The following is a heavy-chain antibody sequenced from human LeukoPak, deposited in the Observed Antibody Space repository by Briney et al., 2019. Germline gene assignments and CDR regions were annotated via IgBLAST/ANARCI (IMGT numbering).Heavy chain of an antibody. CDR1: GSTFSSYS. CDR3: ARVKDSSSSSRY. Sequence: GGSLRLSCAASGSTFSSYSMTWVRQAPGKGLEWVSSISSSSSYIYYADSVKGRFTISRDNAKNSLYLQMNSLRAEDTAVYYCARVKDSSSSSRYWGQGTLVTVSS. D-gene: IGHD6-6*01. CDR2: ISSSSSYI. J-gene: IGHJ4*02. V-gene: IGHV3-21*01.